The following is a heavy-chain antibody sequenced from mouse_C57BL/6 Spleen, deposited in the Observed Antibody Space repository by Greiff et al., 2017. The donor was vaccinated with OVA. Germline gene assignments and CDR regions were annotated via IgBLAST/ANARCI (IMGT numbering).Heavy chain of an antibody. CDR1: GYAFSSSW. V-gene: IGHV1-82*01. J-gene: IGHJ4*01. Sequence: QVQLQQSGPELVKPGASVKISCKASGYAFSSSWMNWVKPRPGKGLEWIGRIYPGDGDTNYNGKFKGKATLTADKSSSTAYMQLSSLTSEDSAVYFCARRGYYGSSYDAMDYWGQGTSVTVSS. D-gene: IGHD1-1*01. CDR2: IYPGDGDT. CDR3: ARRGYYGSSYDAMDY.